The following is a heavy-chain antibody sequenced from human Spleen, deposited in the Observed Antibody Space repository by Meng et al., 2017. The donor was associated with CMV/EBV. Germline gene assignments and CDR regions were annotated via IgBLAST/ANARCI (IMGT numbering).Heavy chain of an antibody. J-gene: IGHJ4*02. CDR2: FSSGGTA. D-gene: IGHD1-26*01. Sequence: ASGFIVSSNYMSWLRQAPGKGLEWVSTFSSGGTAYFADSVKGRFTISRDNAKNSLYLQMNSLRAEDTAVYYCARNYVGARDPYYFDYWGQGTLVTVSS. V-gene: IGHV3-53*01. CDR1: GFIVSSNY. CDR3: ARNYVGARDPYYFDY.